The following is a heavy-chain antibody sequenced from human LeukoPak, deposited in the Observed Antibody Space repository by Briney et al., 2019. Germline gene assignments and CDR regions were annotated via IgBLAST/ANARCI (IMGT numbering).Heavy chain of an antibody. J-gene: IGHJ6*03. CDR3: AKFAWGLYSSGNYYYMDV. CDR1: GFTFSSYA. D-gene: IGHD6-19*01. Sequence: GGSLRLSCAASGFTFSSYAMHWVRQAPGKGLEWVAVISYDGSNKYYADSVKGRFTISRDNSKNTLYLQMNSLRAEDTAVYYCAKFAWGLYSSGNYYYMDVWGKGTTVTVSS. V-gene: IGHV3-30*04. CDR2: ISYDGSNK.